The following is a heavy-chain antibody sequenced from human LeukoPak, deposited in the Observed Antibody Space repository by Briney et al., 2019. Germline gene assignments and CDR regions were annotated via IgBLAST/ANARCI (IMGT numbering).Heavy chain of an antibody. J-gene: IGHJ5*02. CDR1: GGSISIGSYY. CDR2: IYTSGST. Sequence: RASETLSLTCTVSGGSISIGSYYWSWIRQPAGKGLEWIGRIYTSGSTNYNPSLKSRVTISVDTSKNQFSLKLSSVTAADTAVYYCARTASHFVRGVIRWFDPWGQGTLVTVSS. V-gene: IGHV4-61*02. D-gene: IGHD3-10*01. CDR3: ARTASHFVRGVIRWFDP.